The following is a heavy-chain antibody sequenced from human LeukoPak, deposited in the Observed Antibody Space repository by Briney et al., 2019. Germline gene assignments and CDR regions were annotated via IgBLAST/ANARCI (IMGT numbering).Heavy chain of an antibody. D-gene: IGHD3-3*01. V-gene: IGHV6-1*01. CDR2: TYYRSKWFY. CDR1: GDSISSNTAA. CDR3: ARDSSYDQGLDY. Sequence: KTSQTLSLTCALSGDSISSNTAAWYWISQAPSRGLEWLGSTYYRSKWFYEYAVSVRSRITINVDTSKNQFSLQLSSVAPEDTAVYYCARDSSYDQGLDYWGQGTLVTVSS. J-gene: IGHJ4*02.